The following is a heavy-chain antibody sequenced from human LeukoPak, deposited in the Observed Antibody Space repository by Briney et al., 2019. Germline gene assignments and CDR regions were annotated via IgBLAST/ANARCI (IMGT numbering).Heavy chain of an antibody. CDR1: GDSISSYF. Sequence: SETLSLTCTVSGDSISSYFWSWIRQPAGKGLEWLGRIYTSGSTNYSPSLKSRLTISVDKSKNQFSLKLSSVTAADTAVYYCARDYYDSSGYYGRGGYYYMDVWGNGTTVTVSS. D-gene: IGHD3-22*01. CDR2: IYTSGST. V-gene: IGHV4-4*07. CDR3: ARDYYDSSGYYGRGGYYYMDV. J-gene: IGHJ6*03.